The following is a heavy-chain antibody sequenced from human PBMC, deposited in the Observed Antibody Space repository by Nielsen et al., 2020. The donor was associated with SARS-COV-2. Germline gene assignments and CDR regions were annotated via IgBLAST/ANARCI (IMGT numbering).Heavy chain of an antibody. V-gene: IGHV3-9*01. CDR1: GFTFDDYA. J-gene: IGHJ2*01. CDR3: AKDMGPVIWYFDL. CDR2: ISWNSGSI. D-gene: IGHD3-10*01. Sequence: SLRLPCAASGFTFDDYAMHWVRQAPGKGLEWVSGISWNSGSIGYADSVKGRFTISRDNAKNSLYLQMNSLRAEDTALYYCAKDMGPVIWYFDLWGRGTLVTVSS.